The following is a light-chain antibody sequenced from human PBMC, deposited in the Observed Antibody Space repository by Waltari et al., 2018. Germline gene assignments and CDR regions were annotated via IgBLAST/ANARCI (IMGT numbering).Light chain of an antibody. J-gene: IGLJ2*01. CDR1: GFPPLH. CDR3: QSADRGGTSVI. Sequence: SYELTQPPSVSVSPGQTATLTCPGDGFPPLHVHWYQQKPGQAPLLLIYRDTQRPSGIPERFSGSTSGTKVTLTITAVQTEDEADYYCQSADRGGTSVIFGGGTKLTV. V-gene: IGLV3-25*03. CDR2: RDT.